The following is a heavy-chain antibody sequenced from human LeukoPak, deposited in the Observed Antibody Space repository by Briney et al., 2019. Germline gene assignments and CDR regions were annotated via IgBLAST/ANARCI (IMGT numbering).Heavy chain of an antibody. Sequence: SETLSLTCTVSGGSITSYYWTWIRQPPGKGLEWLGYIHYSEGTNYNPSLQSRVTMSVDMSKNQFSLKLSSVTASDTAVYYCTTTSGTSPIDSWGQGTLVTVSS. CDR2: IHYSEGT. V-gene: IGHV4-59*01. J-gene: IGHJ4*02. CDR3: TTTSGTSPIDS. CDR1: GGSITSYY.